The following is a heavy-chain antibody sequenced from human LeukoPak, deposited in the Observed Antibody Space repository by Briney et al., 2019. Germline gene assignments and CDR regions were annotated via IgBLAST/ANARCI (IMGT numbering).Heavy chain of an antibody. CDR3: AKDPGITVTTSHY. V-gene: IGHV3-23*01. CDR2: ISGSGGST. D-gene: IGHD4-17*01. Sequence: GASLRLSCAASGFTFSSYAMSWVRQAPGKGLEWVSAISGSGGSTYYADSVKGRFTISRDNSKNTLYLQMNSLRAEDTAVYYCAKDPGITVTTSHYWGQGNLVTVSS. CDR1: GFTFSSYA. J-gene: IGHJ4*02.